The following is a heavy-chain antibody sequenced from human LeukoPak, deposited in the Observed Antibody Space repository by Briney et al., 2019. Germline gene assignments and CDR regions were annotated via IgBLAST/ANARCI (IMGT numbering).Heavy chain of an antibody. V-gene: IGHV3-30*04. D-gene: IGHD3-16*01. CDR3: ARGPLGGYYYYGMDV. J-gene: IGHJ6*02. CDR1: GFTFSSYA. Sequence: GGSLRLSCAAFGFTFSSYATHWVRQAPGKGLEWVAVISYDGSNKYYADSVKGRFTISRDNSKNTLYLQMNSLRAEDTAVYYCARGPLGGYYYYGMDVWGQGTTVTVSS. CDR2: ISYDGSNK.